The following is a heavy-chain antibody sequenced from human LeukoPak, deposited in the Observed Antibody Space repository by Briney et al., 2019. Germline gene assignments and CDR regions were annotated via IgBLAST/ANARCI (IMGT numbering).Heavy chain of an antibody. V-gene: IGHV3-23*01. Sequence: PGGSLRLSCAASGFTFSSYAMSWVRQAPGKGLEWVSAISGSGGSSYYADSVKGRFTISRDNAKNSLYLQMNSLRAEDTAVYYCASYSGYAHFDYWGQRTLVTVSS. CDR1: GFTFSSYA. CDR3: ASYSGYAHFDY. CDR2: ISGSGGSS. D-gene: IGHD5-12*01. J-gene: IGHJ4*02.